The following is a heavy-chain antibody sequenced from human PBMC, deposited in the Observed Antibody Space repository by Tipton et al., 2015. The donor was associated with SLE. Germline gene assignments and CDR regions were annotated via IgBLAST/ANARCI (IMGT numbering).Heavy chain of an antibody. V-gene: IGHV1-18*01. CDR1: GYTFTSYG. CDR3: ALEILSGSYPGFDY. D-gene: IGHD1-26*01. J-gene: IGHJ4*02. Sequence: QLVQSGPEVKKPGASVKVSCKASGYTFTSYGIAWVRQAPGQGLEWMGWISAYNGNRNYAQKLQDRVTMTTDTSTSTAYMELRSLRSDDTAVYYCALEILSGSYPGFDYWGQGTLVTVSS. CDR2: ISAYNGNR.